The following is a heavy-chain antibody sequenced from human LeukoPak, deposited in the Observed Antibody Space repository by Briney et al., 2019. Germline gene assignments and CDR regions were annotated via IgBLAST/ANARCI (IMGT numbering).Heavy chain of an antibody. CDR1: GGSISSGSYY. V-gene: IGHV4-61*02. CDR3: ARELRLGELSLYPGFDP. CDR2: IYTSGST. Sequence: SQTLSLTCTVSGGSISSGSYYWSWIRQPAGTGLEWIGRIYTSGSTNYNPSLKSRVTISVDTSKNQFSLKLSSVTAADTAVYYCARELRLGELSLYPGFDPWGQGTLVTVSS. D-gene: IGHD3-16*02. J-gene: IGHJ5*02.